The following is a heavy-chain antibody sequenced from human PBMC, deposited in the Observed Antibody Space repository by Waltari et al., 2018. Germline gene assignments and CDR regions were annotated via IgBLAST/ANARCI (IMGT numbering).Heavy chain of an antibody. V-gene: IGHV3-33*07. Sequence: QVHLVESGGSVVQPGTSLSLSGAASGFSVSNYGMFWVRQSPGKGLEWVALIWYDGTKANYEDSVKGRFTISKDNSKNTLFLQMNSLRDGDTAVYFCARDLSFGSLDYGGQGTLVTVSS. CDR1: GFSVSNYG. D-gene: IGHD3-10*01. CDR2: IWYDGTKA. CDR3: ARDLSFGSLDY. J-gene: IGHJ4*02.